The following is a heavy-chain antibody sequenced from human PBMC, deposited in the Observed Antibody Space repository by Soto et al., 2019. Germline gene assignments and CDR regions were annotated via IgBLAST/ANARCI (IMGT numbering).Heavy chain of an antibody. V-gene: IGHV4-39*01. J-gene: IGHJ6*02. CDR2: IYYSGST. CDR3: ARGEYSSGWYDFSDYYYGMDV. D-gene: IGHD6-19*01. CDR1: GGSISSSSYY. Sequence: PSETLSLTCTVSGGSISSSSYYWGWIRQPPGKGLEWIGSIYYSGSTYYNPSLKSRVTISVDTSKNQFSLKLGSVTAADTAVYYCARGEYSSGWYDFSDYYYGMDVWGQGTTVTVS.